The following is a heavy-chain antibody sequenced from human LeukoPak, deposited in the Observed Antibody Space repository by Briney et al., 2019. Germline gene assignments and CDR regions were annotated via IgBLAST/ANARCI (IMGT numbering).Heavy chain of an antibody. V-gene: IGHV3-20*04. CDR1: GFTFDDYG. CDR3: ARAGDCGGDCCHFDY. Sequence: PGGSLRLSCAASGFTFDDYGMSWVRQAPGKGLEWVSGINWNGGSTGYADSVKGRFTISRDNAKNSLYLQMNSLRAEDTALYYCARAGDCGGDCCHFDYWGQGTLVTVSS. J-gene: IGHJ4*02. D-gene: IGHD2-21*02. CDR2: INWNGGST.